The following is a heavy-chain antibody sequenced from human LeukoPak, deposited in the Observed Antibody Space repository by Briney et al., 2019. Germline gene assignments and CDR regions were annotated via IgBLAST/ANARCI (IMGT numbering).Heavy chain of an antibody. Sequence: SETLSLTCTVSGDAISTYYWNWIRQTAGKGLEWIGRLYPGVGTDYNPSLKSRVTMSVDTSKKQFALKLSAVTAADTAVYYCARLKFYDSTGYSPGHYMDVWGKGTTVTVSS. CDR3: ARLKFYDSTGYSPGHYMDV. V-gene: IGHV4-4*07. CDR1: GDAISTYY. CDR2: LYPGVGT. D-gene: IGHD3-22*01. J-gene: IGHJ6*03.